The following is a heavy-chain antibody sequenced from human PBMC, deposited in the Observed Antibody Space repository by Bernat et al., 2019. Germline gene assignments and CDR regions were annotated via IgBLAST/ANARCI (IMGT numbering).Heavy chain of an antibody. V-gene: IGHV3-23*01. CDR1: GFTFSSYA. CDR2: ISGSGGST. D-gene: IGHD3-3*01. J-gene: IGHJ4*02. Sequence: EVQLLESGGGLVQPGGSLRLSCAASGFTFSSYAMSWVRQAPGKGLEWVSAISGSGGSTYYADSVKGRFTISRDNSKNTLYLQMNSLRAEDTAVYYCASVPSRSSFFFVDYWGQGTLVTVSS. CDR3: ASVPSRSSFFFVDY.